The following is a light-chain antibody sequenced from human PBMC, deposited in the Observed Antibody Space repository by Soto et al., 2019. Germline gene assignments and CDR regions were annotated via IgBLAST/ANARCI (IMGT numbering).Light chain of an antibody. CDR3: QEYGSSRT. J-gene: IGKJ1*01. Sequence: EVVLTQSPGTLSLSPGERATLSCRASQSVSSTYLAWYQQKPGQAPRVLIYGASSRATGTPDRFSGSGSGIDFTLTISRLEPDDFAVCYCQEYGSSRTFGQGTKVDIK. V-gene: IGKV3-20*01. CDR1: QSVSSTY. CDR2: GAS.